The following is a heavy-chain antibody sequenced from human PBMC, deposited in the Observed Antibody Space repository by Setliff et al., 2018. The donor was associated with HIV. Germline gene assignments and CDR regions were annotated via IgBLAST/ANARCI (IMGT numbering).Heavy chain of an antibody. D-gene: IGHD2-15*01. CDR1: GGSISSYY. CDR3: ASDIVGYMDV. J-gene: IGHJ6*03. CDR2: IYYSGNT. Sequence: SETLSLTCTVSGGSISSYYWSWIRQPPGKGLEWIGYIYYSGNTNYNPSLESRVTISIDTSKNQFSLKLSSVTAADTAVYYCASDIVGYMDVWGNGTTVTVSS. V-gene: IGHV4-59*01.